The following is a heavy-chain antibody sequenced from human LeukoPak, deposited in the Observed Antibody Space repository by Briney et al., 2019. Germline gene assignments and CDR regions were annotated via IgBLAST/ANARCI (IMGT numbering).Heavy chain of an antibody. D-gene: IGHD3-10*01. CDR2: IIPIFGTA. CDR3: ARSGRSSLEVAFDI. Sequence: SVKVSCKASGGTFSSYAISWVRQAPGQGLEWMGGIIPIFGTANYAQKFQGRVTITADKSTSTAYMELSSLRSEDTAVYHCARSGRSSLEVAFDIWGQGTMVTVSS. J-gene: IGHJ3*02. CDR1: GGTFSSYA. V-gene: IGHV1-69*06.